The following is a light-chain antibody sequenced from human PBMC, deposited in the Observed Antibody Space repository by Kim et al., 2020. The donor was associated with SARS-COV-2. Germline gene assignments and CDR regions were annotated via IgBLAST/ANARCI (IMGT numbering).Light chain of an antibody. J-gene: IGKJ3*01. V-gene: IGKV2-28*01. Sequence: PASTSCRSSQSLLHSNGYNYLDWYLQKPGQSPQLLIYLGSNRASGVPDRFSGSGSGTDFTLKISRVEAEDVGTYYCMQALQTPFTFGPGTKVDIK. CDR2: LGS. CDR3: MQALQTPFT. CDR1: QSLLHSNGYNY.